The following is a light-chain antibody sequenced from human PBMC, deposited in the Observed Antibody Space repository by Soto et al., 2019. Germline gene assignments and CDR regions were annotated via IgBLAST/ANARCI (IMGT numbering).Light chain of an antibody. CDR2: AAS. CDR1: QGISHF. Sequence: DIQMTQSPSSLSASVGDRVTITCRASQGISHFLAWYQQKPGKVPKLLIYAASILQSGVPPRLSGSGSGTEFTLTISSLQADDVATYYCQKYNTVSRPFGEGTKVEI. V-gene: IGKV1-27*01. CDR3: QKYNTVSRP. J-gene: IGKJ1*01.